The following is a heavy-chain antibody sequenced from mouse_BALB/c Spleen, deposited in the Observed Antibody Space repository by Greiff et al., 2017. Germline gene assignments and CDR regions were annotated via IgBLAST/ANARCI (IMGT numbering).Heavy chain of an antibody. Sequence: QVQLQQSGPGLVAPSQSLSITCTVSGFSLTSYDISWIRQPPGKGLEWLGVIWTGGGTNYNSAFMSRLSISKDNSKSQVFLKMNSLQTDDTAIYYCVRDRGGIRATYYFDYWGQGTTLTVSS. CDR1: GFSLTSYD. J-gene: IGHJ2*01. CDR3: VRDRGGIRATYYFDY. V-gene: IGHV2-9-2*01. D-gene: IGHD1-1*01. CDR2: IWTGGGT.